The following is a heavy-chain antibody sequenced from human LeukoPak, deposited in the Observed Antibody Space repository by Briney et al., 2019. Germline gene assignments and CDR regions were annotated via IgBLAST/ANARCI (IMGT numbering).Heavy chain of an antibody. CDR3: ARVPRDSEYAIFDL. J-gene: IGHJ4*02. Sequence: PGGSLRLSCVASGFTFNNYWMSLVRQAPGTGLEWVATIKRDGSRKYYVSSVKGRFTISRDNARNSLFLQMDSLRAEDTAMYYCARVPRDSEYAIFDLWGQGTLVTVSS. CDR1: GFTFNNYW. D-gene: IGHD2/OR15-2a*01. CDR2: IKRDGSRK. V-gene: IGHV3-7*01.